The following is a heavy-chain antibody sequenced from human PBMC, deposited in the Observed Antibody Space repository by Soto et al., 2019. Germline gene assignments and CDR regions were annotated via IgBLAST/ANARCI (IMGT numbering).Heavy chain of an antibody. V-gene: IGHV1-46*03. CDR3: AKDPNYYDFWAGSYYYHGMDV. D-gene: IGHD3-3*01. J-gene: IGHJ6*02. CDR1: GYTFTNYF. Sequence: QVQLVQSGAEVKAPGASVKVACKTSGYTFTNYFVHWVRQAPGQGLEWMGAINPGNRITNYALKFQGRVIMTRDTSTNTVYLELSSLRSEDTAVYSCAKDPNYYDFWAGSYYYHGMDVWGQGTTVTVSS. CDR2: INPGNRIT.